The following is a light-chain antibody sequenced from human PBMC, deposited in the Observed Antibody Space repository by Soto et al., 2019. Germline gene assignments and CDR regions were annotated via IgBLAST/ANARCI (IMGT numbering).Light chain of an antibody. CDR1: QSVLYSSNNKNY. J-gene: IGKJ1*01. Sequence: DIVMTQSPDSLAVSLGERATINCKSSQSVLYSSNNKNYLAWYQQKPVQPPKLLIYCASTRESGVPDRFSGSGSGTDFTVTISSLQAEDVAVYYCQQYYSTWWTFGQGTKVEIK. CDR3: QQYYSTWWT. CDR2: CAS. V-gene: IGKV4-1*01.